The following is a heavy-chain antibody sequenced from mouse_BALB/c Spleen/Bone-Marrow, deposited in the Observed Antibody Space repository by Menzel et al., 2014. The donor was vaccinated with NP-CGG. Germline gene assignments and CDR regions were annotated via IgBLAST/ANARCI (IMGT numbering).Heavy chain of an antibody. D-gene: IGHD3-2*01. CDR1: GYSITSGYY. CDR2: ISYDGSN. V-gene: IGHV3-6*02. J-gene: IGHJ4*01. Sequence: EVKLVESGPGLVKPSQSLSLTCSVTGYSITSGYYWNWIRQFPGNTLEWMGYISYDGSNNYNPSLKNRISITRDTSKNQFFLKLNSVTTEDTATYYCARGDSSGYDYAMDYWGQGTSVTVSS. CDR3: ARGDSSGYDYAMDY.